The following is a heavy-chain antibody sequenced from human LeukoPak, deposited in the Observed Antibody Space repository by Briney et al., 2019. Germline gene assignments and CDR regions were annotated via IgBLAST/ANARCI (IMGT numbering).Heavy chain of an antibody. V-gene: IGHV3-7*03. Sequence: QPGGSLRLSCAASGFTFSSYWMSWVRQAPGKGLEWVANTKQDGSEKYYVDSVKGRFTISRDNSKNTAFLQMHSLRADDTAVYYCVRGGCLFYCGGASHAFDTWGQGAMVSVSS. CDR2: TKQDGSEK. CDR3: VRGGCLFYCGGASHAFDT. D-gene: IGHD2-21*01. CDR1: GFTFSSYW. J-gene: IGHJ3*02.